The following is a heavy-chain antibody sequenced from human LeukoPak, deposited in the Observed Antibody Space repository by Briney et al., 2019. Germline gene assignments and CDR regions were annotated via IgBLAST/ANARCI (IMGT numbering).Heavy chain of an antibody. Sequence: SQTLSLPCTVSGGPISSGGHYGSWIRQHPGKGLEWIGYIYYSGSTYYNPSLKSRVTISVDTSKNQCSLKLSSVTAADTAVYYCARWVRGYDWFDPWGQGTLVTVSS. CDR3: ARWVRGYDWFDP. V-gene: IGHV4-31*03. J-gene: IGHJ5*02. CDR1: GGPISSGGHY. D-gene: IGHD1-1*01. CDR2: IYYSGST.